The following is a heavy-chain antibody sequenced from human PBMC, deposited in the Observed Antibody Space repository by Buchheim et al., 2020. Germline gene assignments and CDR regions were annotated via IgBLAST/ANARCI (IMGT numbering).Heavy chain of an antibody. V-gene: IGHV3-7*01. Sequence: EVQLVESGGGLVQPGGSLRLSCAASGFTFSSYWMNWVRQAPGKGLEWVANIKQDGSEKYYVDSVKGRFTISRDNAKDSLYLQMNSLRAEDTAVYYCFSSLPYYDILTGYYKGFDPWGQGTL. CDR2: IKQDGSEK. CDR1: GFTFSSYW. CDR3: FSSLPYYDILTGYYKGFDP. J-gene: IGHJ5*02. D-gene: IGHD3-9*01.